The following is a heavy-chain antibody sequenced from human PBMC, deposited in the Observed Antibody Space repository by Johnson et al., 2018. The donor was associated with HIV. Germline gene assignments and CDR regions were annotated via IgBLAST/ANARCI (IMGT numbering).Heavy chain of an antibody. J-gene: IGHJ3*02. V-gene: IGHV3-23*04. CDR1: GFTFSSYV. Sequence: VQLVESGGGLVQPGGSLRVSCAASGFTFSSYVISRVRHAPGKGLEWVSAISGSGGSTYYTDSVKGRFPISRDKSKTTLYLQTNSLRAEDTAVYYCAKGVRAGCSSTSCHRAFDIWGQGRMVSVSS. D-gene: IGHD2-2*01. CDR3: AKGVRAGCSSTSCHRAFDI. CDR2: ISGSGGST.